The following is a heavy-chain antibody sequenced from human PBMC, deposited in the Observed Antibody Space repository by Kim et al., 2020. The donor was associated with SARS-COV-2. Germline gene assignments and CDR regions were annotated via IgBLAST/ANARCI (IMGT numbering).Heavy chain of an antibody. Sequence: SVKGRFTISRDNSKNTLYLQMNSLGAEDTAVYYCARGGRGEQQQVFWFDPWGQGTLVTVSS. V-gene: IGHV3-30*01. CDR3: ARGGRGEQQQVFWFDP. J-gene: IGHJ5*02. D-gene: IGHD6-13*01.